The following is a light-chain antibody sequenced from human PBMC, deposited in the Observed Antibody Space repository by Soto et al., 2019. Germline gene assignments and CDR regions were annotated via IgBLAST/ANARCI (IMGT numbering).Light chain of an antibody. Sequence: EIEMTQSPATLSVSAGERATLSCRASQSVSSNLAWYQQRPGQAPRLLIYGASTRATGIPARFSGSGSGTEFTLTISSLQSEDFAVYYCQQYNNWPITSGQGTRLEIK. CDR3: QQYNNWPIT. J-gene: IGKJ5*01. CDR1: QSVSSN. V-gene: IGKV3-15*01. CDR2: GAS.